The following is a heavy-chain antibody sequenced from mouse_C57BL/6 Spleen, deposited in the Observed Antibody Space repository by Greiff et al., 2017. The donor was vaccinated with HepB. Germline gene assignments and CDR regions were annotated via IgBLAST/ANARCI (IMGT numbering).Heavy chain of an antibody. V-gene: IGHV1-52*01. D-gene: IGHD4-1*01. CDR2: IDPSDSET. CDR1: GYTFTSDW. J-gene: IGHJ1*03. CDR3: ARDWDVRYFDV. Sequence: QVHVKQPGAELVRPGSSVKLSCKASGYTFTSDWMHWVKQRPIQGLEWIGNIDPSDSETHYNQKFKDKATLTVDKSSSTAYMQLSSLTSEDSAVYYCARDWDVRYFDVWGTGTTVTVSS.